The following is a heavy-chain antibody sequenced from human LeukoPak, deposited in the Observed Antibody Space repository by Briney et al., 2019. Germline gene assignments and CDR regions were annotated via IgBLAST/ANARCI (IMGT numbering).Heavy chain of an antibody. Sequence: SETLSLTCAVYGGSFSGYYWSWIRQPPGKGLEWIGEINHSGSTNYNPSLKSRVTISGDTSKNQFSLKLSSVTAADTAVYYYAREKVKTAMVTSPRKYYYYMDVWGKGTTVTVSS. CDR3: AREKVKTAMVTSPRKYYYYMDV. J-gene: IGHJ6*03. CDR2: INHSGST. CDR1: GGSFSGYY. D-gene: IGHD5-18*01. V-gene: IGHV4-34*01.